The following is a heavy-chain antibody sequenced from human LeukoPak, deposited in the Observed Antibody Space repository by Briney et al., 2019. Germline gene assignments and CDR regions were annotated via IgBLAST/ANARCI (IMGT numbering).Heavy chain of an antibody. CDR1: GYTFTGYY. CDR2: INPSGGST. CDR3: ASGLEMATIGDY. D-gene: IGHD5-24*01. Sequence: ASVKVSCKASGYTFTGYYMHWVRQAPGQGLEWMGIINPSGGSTSYAQKFQGRVTMTRDTSTSTVYMELSSLTSEDTAVYYCASGLEMATIGDYWGQGTLVTVSS. V-gene: IGHV1-46*01. J-gene: IGHJ4*02.